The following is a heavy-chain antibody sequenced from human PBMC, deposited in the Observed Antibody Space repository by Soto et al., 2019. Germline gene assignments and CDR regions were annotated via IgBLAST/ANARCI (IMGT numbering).Heavy chain of an antibody. D-gene: IGHD3-3*01. CDR3: ATIWSGYPYFDY. J-gene: IGHJ4*02. V-gene: IGHV1-24*01. Sequence: QVQLVQSGAEVKKPGASVKVSCKVSGYTLTELSMHWVRQAPGKGLAWMGGFDPEDGETIYAQKLPGRVTMTEDTATDTAYMELSSLRSEDTAVYYCATIWSGYPYFDYWGQGTLVTVS. CDR2: FDPEDGET. CDR1: GYTLTELS.